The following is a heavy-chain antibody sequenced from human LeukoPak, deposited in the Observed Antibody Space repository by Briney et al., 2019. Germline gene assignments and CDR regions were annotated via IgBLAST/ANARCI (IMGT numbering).Heavy chain of an antibody. J-gene: IGHJ4*02. CDR3: AKERREQSRDNYFDY. CDR1: GFTFSNYA. V-gene: IGHV3-23*01. D-gene: IGHD1-26*01. Sequence: PGGSLRLSCVASGFTFSNYAMSWARLAPGRGLEWVSVISGSGITTFYADSVKGRFTISRDNSKNTLYLQMNSLRAEDTAVYYCAKERREQSRDNYFDYWGQGTLVTVSS. CDR2: ISGSGITT.